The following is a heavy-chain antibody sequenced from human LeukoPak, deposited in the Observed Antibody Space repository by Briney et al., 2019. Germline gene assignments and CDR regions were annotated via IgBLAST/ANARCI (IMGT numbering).Heavy chain of an antibody. CDR1: GFTFSDYW. D-gene: IGHD4/OR15-4a*01. J-gene: IGHJ4*02. CDR3: ARDPGAFPYFFDC. Sequence: QPGESLRLSCAASGFTFSDYWMTWVRQTPGKGLECVSAISGDGVSPYYADSVRGRFTISRDNSKNTLYLQMNSLRVEDTAVYFCARDPGAFPYFFDCWGQGTLVTVSS. V-gene: IGHV3-23*01. CDR2: ISGDGVSP.